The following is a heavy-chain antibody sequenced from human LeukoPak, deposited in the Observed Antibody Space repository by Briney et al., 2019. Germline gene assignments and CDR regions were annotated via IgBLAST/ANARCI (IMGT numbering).Heavy chain of an antibody. CDR2: INSDGSST. Sequence: GGSLRLSCAASRFTFSSYWMHWVRQAPGKGLVWVSRINSDGSSTSYADSVKGRFTISRDNAKNTLYLQMNSLRAEDTAVYYCARGGYSYGYWFDPWGQGTLVTVSS. CDR1: RFTFSSYW. J-gene: IGHJ5*02. CDR3: ARGGYSYGYWFDP. D-gene: IGHD5-18*01. V-gene: IGHV3-74*01.